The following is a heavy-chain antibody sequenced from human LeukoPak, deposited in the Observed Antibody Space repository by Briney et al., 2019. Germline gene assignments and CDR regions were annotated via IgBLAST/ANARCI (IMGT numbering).Heavy chain of an antibody. D-gene: IGHD1-26*01. V-gene: IGHV1-2*02. Sequence: ASVKVSCKASGYTFTSYDINWVRQATGQGLEWMGWMNPNSGGTNYAQKFQGRVTMTRGTSISTAYMELSRLRSDDTAVYYCAREGDSGYDYYYMDVWGKGTTVTVSS. CDR2: MNPNSGGT. J-gene: IGHJ6*03. CDR3: AREGDSGYDYYYMDV. CDR1: GYTFTSYD.